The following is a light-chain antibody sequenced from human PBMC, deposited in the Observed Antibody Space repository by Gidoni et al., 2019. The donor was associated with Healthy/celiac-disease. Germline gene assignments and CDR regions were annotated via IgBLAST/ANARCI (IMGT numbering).Light chain of an antibody. J-gene: IGLJ2*01. Sequence: HSVLTQPPSASGAPRQRVTISCTGSSSNIGAGYDVHWYQQLPGTAPKLLIYGNSNRPSGVPDRFSGSKSGTSASLAITGLQAEDEADYYCQSYDSSLSGWGVFGGGTKLTVL. CDR3: QSYDSSLSGWGV. V-gene: IGLV1-40*01. CDR1: SSNIGAGYD. CDR2: GNS.